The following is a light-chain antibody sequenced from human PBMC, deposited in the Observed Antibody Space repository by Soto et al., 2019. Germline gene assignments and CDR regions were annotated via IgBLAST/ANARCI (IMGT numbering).Light chain of an antibody. CDR2: DSS. J-gene: IGKJ1*01. Sequence: EIVMTPSPATLSVSPVERATLSCRASQSVSSSVAWYQQKPGQAPRLLIYDSSSRATGVPARFSGSGSGTEFSLAISSLQSEDFAVYYCQQYYNWPPTWTFGQGTKVDIK. CDR3: QQYYNWPPTWT. V-gene: IGKV3-15*01. CDR1: QSVSSS.